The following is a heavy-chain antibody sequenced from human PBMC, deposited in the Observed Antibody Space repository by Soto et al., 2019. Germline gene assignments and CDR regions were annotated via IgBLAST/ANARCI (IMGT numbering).Heavy chain of an antibody. CDR3: ARDEGHCSSTSCAYDW. Sequence: GGSLRLSCVASGFTFSAYTMNWVRQAPGKGLEWVSSITGDSRYIYYGDSVNGRFTTSRDNTQKSLYLQLNSLRVEDTALYYCARDEGHCSSTSCAYDWWGQGTQVTV. D-gene: IGHD2-2*01. CDR1: GFTFSAYT. V-gene: IGHV3-21*01. CDR2: ITGDSRYI. J-gene: IGHJ4*02.